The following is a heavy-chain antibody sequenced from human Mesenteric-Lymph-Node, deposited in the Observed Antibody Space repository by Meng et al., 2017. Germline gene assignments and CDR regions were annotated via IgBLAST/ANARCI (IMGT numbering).Heavy chain of an antibody. CDR1: GGSISSSNYY. J-gene: IGHJ2*01. CDR2: IYNSGST. CDR3: ARGQKGYFNL. Sequence: QVHLQESGPGLVKPSPILSLNCTVSGGSISSSNYYWSWIRQPPGKGLEWSGHIYNSGSTYYNPSLKSRITISVGTSKNQFSLKLSSVTAADTAVYYCARGQKGYFNLWGRGTLVTVSS. V-gene: IGHV4-30-4*01.